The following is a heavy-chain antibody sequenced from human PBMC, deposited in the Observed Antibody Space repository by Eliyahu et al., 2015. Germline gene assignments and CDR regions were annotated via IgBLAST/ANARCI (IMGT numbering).Heavy chain of an antibody. V-gene: IGHV3-7*01. CDR2: INNGGSER. CDR1: GXTLSNYW. CDR3: ARDLDY. Sequence: EVQLVESGGGLVQPGGXLXXPXAAAGXTLSNYWMTWIRQAPGKGLEWVASINNGGSERYYVDSVKGRFSISRDNAKNSLSLQMNSLRVEDTAVYYCARDLDYWGQGTLVTVSS. J-gene: IGHJ4*02.